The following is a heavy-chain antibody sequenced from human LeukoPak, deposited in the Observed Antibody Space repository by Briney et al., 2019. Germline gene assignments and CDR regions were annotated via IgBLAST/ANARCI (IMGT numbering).Heavy chain of an antibody. V-gene: IGHV3-21*01. CDR2: ISGSGSSI. J-gene: IGHJ4*02. CDR1: GFTFSSYS. Sequence: GGSLRLSCAASGFTFSSYSMNWVRQAPGKGLEWVSAISGSGSSISYADSVKGRFTISRDNAKNSLNLQMNSLRAEDTAVYYCARDRLFGNLPDYWGQGTLVTVSS. CDR3: ARDRLFGNLPDY. D-gene: IGHD1-7*01.